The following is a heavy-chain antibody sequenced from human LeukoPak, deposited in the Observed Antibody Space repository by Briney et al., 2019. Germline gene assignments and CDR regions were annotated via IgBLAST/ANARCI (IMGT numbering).Heavy chain of an antibody. Sequence: SETLSLTCAVYGGSFSGYYWSWIRQPPGKGLEWIGEINHSGSTNYNPSLKSRVTISVDTSKNQFSLKLSSVTAADTAVYYCARGFLCTAAHTHKLLCSMGYYYYMDVWGKGTTVTVSS. J-gene: IGHJ6*03. CDR1: GGSFSGYY. CDR3: ARGFLCTAAHTHKLLCSMGYYYYMDV. CDR2: INHSGST. V-gene: IGHV4-34*01. D-gene: IGHD3-10*02.